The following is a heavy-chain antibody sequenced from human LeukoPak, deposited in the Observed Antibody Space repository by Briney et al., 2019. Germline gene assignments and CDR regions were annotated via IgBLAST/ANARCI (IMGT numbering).Heavy chain of an antibody. J-gene: IGHJ4*02. D-gene: IGHD7-27*01. CDR1: GFTFSSYG. CDR2: ITTSDGNT. CDR3: AKDGGLWVSAHWGDS. Sequence: GGSLRLSCAASGFTFSSYGMHWVRQAPGKGLEWVSTITTSDGNTYYADSVKGRFTVSRDNSKNTLFLQMNSLRAEDTAVYYCAKDGGLWVSAHWGDSWGRGTLVTVSS. V-gene: IGHV3-23*01.